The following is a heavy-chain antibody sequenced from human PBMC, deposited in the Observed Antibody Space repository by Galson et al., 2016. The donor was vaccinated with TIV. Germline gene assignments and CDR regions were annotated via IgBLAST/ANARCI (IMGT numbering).Heavy chain of an antibody. V-gene: IGHV1-2*02. J-gene: IGHJ2*01. CDR3: ARSSWDPPLGHCLLTPCYTAWYSDV. CDR2: TNPDSGAT. CDR1: GYTFTDSY. Sequence: SVKVSCKASGYTFTDSYLHWVRQAPGQGLEWMGWTNPDSGATNYAQKFQGRVTMTRDKSTSKAHLDLRWLQSDHPAVDLCARSSWDPPLGHCLLTPCYTAWYSDVWGRGTLIIVSS. D-gene: IGHD2-15*01.